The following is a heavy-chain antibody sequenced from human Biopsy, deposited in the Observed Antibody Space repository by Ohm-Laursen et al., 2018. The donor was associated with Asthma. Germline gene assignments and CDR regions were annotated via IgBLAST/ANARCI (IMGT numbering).Heavy chain of an antibody. CDR3: AKDTEGRYDFWSGLSYNYYGMDV. D-gene: IGHD3-3*01. Sequence: SLRLSCTASGFTFSSYGMYWVRQAPGKGLEWVAVISYDGSNKYYADSVKGRFTISRDNSKNTLYLQMNSLRAEDTAVYYCAKDTEGRYDFWSGLSYNYYGMDVSGQGTTVTVSS. CDR2: ISYDGSNK. V-gene: IGHV3-30*18. CDR1: GFTFSSYG. J-gene: IGHJ6*02.